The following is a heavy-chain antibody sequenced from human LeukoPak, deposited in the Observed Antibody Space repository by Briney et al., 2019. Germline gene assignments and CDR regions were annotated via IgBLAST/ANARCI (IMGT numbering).Heavy chain of an antibody. CDR1: GGSISSSNW. D-gene: IGHD3-16*02. CDR3: ARGVITFGGVIVTSYYFDY. CDR2: IYHSGST. J-gene: IGHJ4*02. Sequence: SGTLSLTCAVSGGSISSSNWWSWVRRPPGKGLEWIGEIYHSGSTNYNPSLKSRVTISVDKSKNQFSLKLSSVTAADTAVYYCARGVITFGGVIVTSYYFDYWGQGTLVTVSS. V-gene: IGHV4-4*02.